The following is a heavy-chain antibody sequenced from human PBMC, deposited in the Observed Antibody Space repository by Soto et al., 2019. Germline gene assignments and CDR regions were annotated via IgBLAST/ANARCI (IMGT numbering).Heavy chain of an antibody. J-gene: IGHJ4*02. CDR3: AREQYNWKL. V-gene: IGHV4-38-2*02. CDR1: GSSISSGFF. CDR2: IDHSGTT. Sequence: SETLSLTCTVSGSSISSGFFWGWIRQPPGKGLEWIGSIDHSGTTNYNPSLKSRVTISVDTSKNQVSLRLRSVTAADTAVYYCAREQYNWKLWGQGTLVTVS. D-gene: IGHD1-20*01.